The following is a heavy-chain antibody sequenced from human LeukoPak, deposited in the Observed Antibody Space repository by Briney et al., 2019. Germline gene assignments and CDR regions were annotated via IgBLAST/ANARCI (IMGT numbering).Heavy chain of an antibody. CDR1: GGSISSSSYY. Sequence: SETLSLTCTVSGGSISSSSYYWGWIRQPPGKGLEWIGSIYYSVSTYDNPSLKSRVTISVDTSKNQFSLKLSSVTAADTAVYYCARHRMVRGVKSNWFDPWGQGTLVTVSS. J-gene: IGHJ5*02. CDR2: IYYSVST. D-gene: IGHD3-10*01. V-gene: IGHV4-39*01. CDR3: ARHRMVRGVKSNWFDP.